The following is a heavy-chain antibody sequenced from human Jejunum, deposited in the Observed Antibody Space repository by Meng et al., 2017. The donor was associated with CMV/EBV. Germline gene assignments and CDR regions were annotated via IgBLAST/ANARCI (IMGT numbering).Heavy chain of an antibody. CDR2: ITGSGSRT. V-gene: IGHV3-23*01. D-gene: IGHD6-6*01. J-gene: IGHJ4*02. Sequence: GSLRLPCAASGFSFRNFDMSWARQAPGKGLEWVATITGSGSRTHYADSVKGRFTISRDNSKNTLYLQINSLRVEDTAIYYCDASDYWGQGTQVTVSS. CDR1: GFSFRNFD. CDR3: DASDY.